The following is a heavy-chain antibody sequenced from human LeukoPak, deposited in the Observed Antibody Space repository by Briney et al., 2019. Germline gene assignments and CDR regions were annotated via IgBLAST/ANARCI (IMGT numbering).Heavy chain of an antibody. Sequence: SETLSLTCTVSGGSISSSSYYWGWIRQPPGKGLEWIGSIYYSGSTYYNPSLKSRVTMSVDMSKNQFSLKLRSVTAADTAVYYCARDTGFSMVRGILFWGQGTLVTVSS. CDR2: IYYSGST. CDR3: ARDTGFSMVRGILF. J-gene: IGHJ4*02. CDR1: GGSISSSSYY. V-gene: IGHV4-39*07. D-gene: IGHD3-10*01.